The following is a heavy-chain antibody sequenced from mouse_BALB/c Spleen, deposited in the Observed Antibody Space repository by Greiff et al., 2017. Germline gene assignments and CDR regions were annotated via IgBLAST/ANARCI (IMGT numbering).Heavy chain of an antibody. D-gene: IGHD4-1*01. V-gene: IGHV1-54*01. CDR1: GYAFTNYL. J-gene: IGHJ4*01. CDR2: INPGSGGT. CDR3: TRAGYAMDY. Sequence: VQLQQSGAELVRPGTSVKVSCKASGYAFTNYLIEWVKQRPGQGLEWIGVINPGSGGTNYTEKFKGKATLTADKSSSTAYMQLSSLTSDDSAVYFCTRAGYAMDYWGQGTSVTVSS.